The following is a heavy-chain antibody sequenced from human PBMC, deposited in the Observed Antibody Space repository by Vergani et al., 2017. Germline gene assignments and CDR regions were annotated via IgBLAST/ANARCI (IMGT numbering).Heavy chain of an antibody. J-gene: IGHJ6*03. CDR1: GGSISSYY. CDR3: ASACHYYDSSVYWEGVPHWLFSLYMDV. D-gene: IGHD3-22*01. Sequence: QVQLQESGPGLVKPSETLSLTCTVSGGSISSYYWSWIRQPPGXGLEWIGYSYYSGSTNYNPSLKSRVTISVDTSKNQFSLKLSSLTAADTAVYYCASACHYYDSSVYWEGVPHWLFSLYMDVWGKGTTVTVSS. V-gene: IGHV4-59*01. CDR2: SYYSGST.